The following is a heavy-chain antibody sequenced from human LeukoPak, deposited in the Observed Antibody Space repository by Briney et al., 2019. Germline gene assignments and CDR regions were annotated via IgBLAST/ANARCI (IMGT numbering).Heavy chain of an antibody. J-gene: IGHJ3*02. Sequence: PSETLSLTCAVPGYSISSGYYWGWIRQPPGKGLEWIGSIYHSGSTYYNPSLKSRVTISVDTSKNQFSLKLSSVTAADTAVYYCARGGTLDAFDIWGQGTMVAVSS. D-gene: IGHD1-7*01. CDR2: IYHSGST. CDR3: ARGGTLDAFDI. V-gene: IGHV4-38-2*01. CDR1: GYSISSGYY.